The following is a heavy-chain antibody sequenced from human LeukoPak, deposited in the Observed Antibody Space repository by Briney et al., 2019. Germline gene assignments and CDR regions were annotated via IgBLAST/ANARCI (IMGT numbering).Heavy chain of an antibody. CDR3: ARRYGSGSYYNWFDP. V-gene: IGHV4-34*01. Sequence: SETPSLTCAVYGGSFSGYYWSWIRQSPGKGLEWIGEINHSGTTNYNPSLKGRVTISVDTSKNQFSLKLSSVTAADTAVYYCARRYGSGSYYNWFDPWGQGTLVTVSS. D-gene: IGHD3-10*01. CDR1: GGSFSGYY. J-gene: IGHJ5*02. CDR2: INHSGTT.